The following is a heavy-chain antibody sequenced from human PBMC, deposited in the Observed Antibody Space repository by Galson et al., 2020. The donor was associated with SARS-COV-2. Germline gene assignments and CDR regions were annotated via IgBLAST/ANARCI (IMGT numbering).Heavy chain of an antibody. CDR2: VYYTGST. J-gene: IGHJ5*02. D-gene: IGHD5-18*01. Sequence: SETLSLTCTISGGSISTPGYSWSWIRQPPGKGLEWIGYVYYTGSTHYNSSLKSRVTILIDTSKNQFSLKLTSVTAADTATYYCARGEVGLGMVNRFAPWGQGTVVTVSS. CDR1: GGSISTPGYS. CDR3: ARGEVGLGMVNRFAP. V-gene: IGHV4-30-4*07.